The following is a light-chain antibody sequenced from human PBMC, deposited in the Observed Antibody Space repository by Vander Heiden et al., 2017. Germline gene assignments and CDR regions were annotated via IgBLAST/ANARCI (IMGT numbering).Light chain of an antibody. CDR2: AAS. J-gene: IGKJ2*01. Sequence: DIQMTQSPSSLSASVGDRVTITCRASQSISSYLNWYQQKPGKAPKLLIYAASSWQSGVPSRFSGGGSGTDFTLTISSLQPEDFATYYCQQSYSTPRTVGQGTKLEIK. V-gene: IGKV1-39*01. CDR1: QSISSY. CDR3: QQSYSTPRT.